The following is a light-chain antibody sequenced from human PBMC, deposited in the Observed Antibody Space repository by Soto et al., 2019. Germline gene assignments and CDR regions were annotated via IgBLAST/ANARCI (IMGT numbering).Light chain of an antibody. CDR3: QKYNSFLYP. J-gene: IGKJ2*01. CDR2: DAS. Sequence: DIQMSQSPSTLSASVGDRVTITCRASQSINNWLAWYQQKPGKAPKLLIYDASSLKSGVPSRFSGSGSGTDFTLTINILQPVFFASYYYQKYNSFLYPFAQGTNVAIK. CDR1: QSINNW. V-gene: IGKV1-5*01.